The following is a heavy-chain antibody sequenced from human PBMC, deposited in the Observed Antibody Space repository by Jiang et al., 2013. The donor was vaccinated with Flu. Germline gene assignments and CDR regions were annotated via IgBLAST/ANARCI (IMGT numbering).Heavy chain of an antibody. V-gene: IGHV4-59*01. CDR3: AKAPRGGYVQKGFDI. Sequence: GPGLVKPSETLSLTCSVSGGSIRSYYWSWIRLPPGKGLEWIGYIYDSGSTNYNPSLRSRVTISVDTSRNHFSLKLSSMTAADTAVYFCAKAPRGGYVQKGFDIVGPRDNGHRLF. CDR2: IYDSGST. J-gene: IGHJ3*02. D-gene: IGHD5-12*01. CDR1: GGSIRSYY.